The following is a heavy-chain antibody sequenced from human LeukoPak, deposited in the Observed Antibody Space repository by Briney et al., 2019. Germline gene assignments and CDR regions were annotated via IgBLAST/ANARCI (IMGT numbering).Heavy chain of an antibody. V-gene: IGHV4-39*01. CDR3: EAAGNALFDY. CDR1: GGSISSSSYY. J-gene: IGHJ4*02. D-gene: IGHD6-13*01. CDR2: IYYSGST. Sequence: PSETLSLTCTVSGGSISSSSYYWGWIRQPPGKGLEWIGSIYYSGSTYYIPSLKSRVTISVDTSKNQFSLKLSSVTAADTAVYYCEAAGNALFDYWGQGTLVTVSS.